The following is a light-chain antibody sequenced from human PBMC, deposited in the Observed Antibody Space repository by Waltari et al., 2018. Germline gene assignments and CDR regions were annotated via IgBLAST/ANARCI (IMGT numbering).Light chain of an antibody. J-gene: IGLJ2*01. CDR2: KDT. CDR1: ALADEF. CDR3: QSADSSGTYSLV. Sequence: SNELTQPPSVSVSPGQTARITCSGDALADEFTFWYQQKPGQAPVLLIYKDTERASGIPERFSGSSSGTIVMLTISGVQAEDEADYYCQSADSSGTYSLVFGGGTKLTVL. V-gene: IGLV3-25*03.